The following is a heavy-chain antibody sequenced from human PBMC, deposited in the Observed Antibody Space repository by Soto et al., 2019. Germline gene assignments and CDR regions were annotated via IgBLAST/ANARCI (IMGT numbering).Heavy chain of an antibody. CDR2: INPNSGGT. D-gene: IGHD3-3*02. CDR3: ARDTSIFGVVIEQFDY. V-gene: IGHV1-2*02. J-gene: IGHJ4*02. Sequence: ASVKVSCKASGYTFTGYYMHWVRQAPGQGLEWMGWINPNSGGTNYAQKFQGRVTMTRDTSISTAYMELGRLRSDDTAVYYCARDTSIFGVVIEQFDYWGQGTLVTVSS. CDR1: GYTFTGYY.